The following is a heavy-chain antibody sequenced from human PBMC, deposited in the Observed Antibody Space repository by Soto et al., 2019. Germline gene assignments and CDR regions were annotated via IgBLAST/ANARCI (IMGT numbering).Heavy chain of an antibody. V-gene: IGHV3-21*01. CDR1: GLSFSTFN. Sequence: GGSLRLSCAASGLSFSTFNMNWVRQAPGKGLQWVSYISRSSSYTYYADSVKGRFTISRDNAKNSLYLQMNSLTAEDTAVYYCARLVVLVWKNYGMDVWGQGTTVT. J-gene: IGHJ6*02. CDR2: ISRSSSYT. D-gene: IGHD2-15*01. CDR3: ARLVVLVWKNYGMDV.